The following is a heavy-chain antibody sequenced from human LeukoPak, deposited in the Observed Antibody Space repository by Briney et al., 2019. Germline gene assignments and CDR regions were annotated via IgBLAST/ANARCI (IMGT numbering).Heavy chain of an antibody. J-gene: IGHJ4*02. CDR3: ASRGAGTADFDY. CDR2: MSPNSGNT. Sequence: ASVKVSCKASGYTFTGYDINWVRQATGQGLEWMGWMSPNSGNTGYAQKFQGRVTMTRNTSISTAYMELSSLRSEDTAVYYCASRGAGTADFDYWGQGTLVTVSS. CDR1: GYTFTGYD. V-gene: IGHV1-8*01. D-gene: IGHD6-19*01.